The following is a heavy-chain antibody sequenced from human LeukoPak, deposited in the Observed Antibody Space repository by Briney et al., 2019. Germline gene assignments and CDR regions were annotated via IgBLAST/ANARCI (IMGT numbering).Heavy chain of an antibody. CDR1: GFTISSYW. D-gene: IGHD3-16*01. J-gene: IGHJ4*02. CDR2: INPAGSVT. CDR3: SRDFVGAEDY. Sequence: GGSLRLSXSASGFTISSYWMHWVRQAPGKGLVWVSRINPAGSVTYHADSVRGRFTISRDTATNTLYLEMNSLRAEDTAVYYCSRDFVGAEDYWGQGTLVTVSS. V-gene: IGHV3-74*01.